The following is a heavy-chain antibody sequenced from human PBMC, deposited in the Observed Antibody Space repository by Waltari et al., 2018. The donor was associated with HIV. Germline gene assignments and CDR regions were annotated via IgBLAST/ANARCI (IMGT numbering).Heavy chain of an antibody. Sequence: QVQLVESGGGVVQPGGSLSLSCAASGFTSSSYGMHWVRQAPGKGLEWVAFIRYDGSNKYYADSVKGRFTISRDNSKNTLYLQMNSLRAEDTAVYYCAKDPRDMRWDAFDIWGQGTMVTVSS. J-gene: IGHJ3*02. CDR1: GFTSSSYG. D-gene: IGHD2-21*02. V-gene: IGHV3-30*02. CDR2: IRYDGSNK. CDR3: AKDPRDMRWDAFDI.